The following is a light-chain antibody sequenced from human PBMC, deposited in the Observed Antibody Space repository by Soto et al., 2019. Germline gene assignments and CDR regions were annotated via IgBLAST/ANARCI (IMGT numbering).Light chain of an antibody. J-gene: IGLJ2*01. CDR1: SSNIGADYN. CDR3: QSYDTGLRGMI. V-gene: IGLV1-40*01. CDR2: GNN. Sequence: QSVLTQPPSVSGAPGQRVTISCTGTSSNIGADYNVHWYRQLPGTAPKLLIYGNNHRPSGVPDRFSGSKSGPSASLAITGLQTEDEDDYYCQSYDTGLRGMIFGGGTKLTVL.